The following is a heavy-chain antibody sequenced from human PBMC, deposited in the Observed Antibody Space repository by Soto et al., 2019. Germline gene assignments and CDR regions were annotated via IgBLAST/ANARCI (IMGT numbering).Heavy chain of an antibody. CDR2: FIPIYGTT. Sequence: QVQLVQSGAEVKKPGSSVKVSCKASGGTFSRHIISWVRQAPGQGLEWMGRFIPIYGTTNYAQKFQGRVMITADKATTPSNMELSSLRSENTAVYYCAGDREWSSMSIQSDYWGQGTLATASS. D-gene: IGHD3-3*02. V-gene: IGHV1-69*08. CDR3: AGDREWSSMSIQSDY. CDR1: GGTFSRHI. J-gene: IGHJ4*02.